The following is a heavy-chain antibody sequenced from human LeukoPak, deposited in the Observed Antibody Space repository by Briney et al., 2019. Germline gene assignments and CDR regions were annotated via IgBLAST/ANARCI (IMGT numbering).Heavy chain of an antibody. J-gene: IGHJ5*02. CDR1: GYSFTDYY. D-gene: IGHD3-16*01. Sequence: GASVKVSCKTSGYSFTDYYIHWVRQAPGQGLEWMGRINPNSGGTSSAQKFQGRVTMTRDTSITTVYMEVSWLTSDDTAIYYCARADRLHGGPYLFGPWGQGTLVTVSS. CDR2: INPNSGGT. V-gene: IGHV1-2*02. CDR3: ARADRLHGGPYLFGP.